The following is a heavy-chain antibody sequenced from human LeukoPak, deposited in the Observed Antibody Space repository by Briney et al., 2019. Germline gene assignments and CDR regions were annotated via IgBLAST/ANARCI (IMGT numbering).Heavy chain of an antibody. Sequence: GGSLRLSCAASGFTASSNHMSWVRQAPGKGLEWVSVIYSGGSTDYADSLKGRFTVSRDNSKNTLYLQMNSLRDEDTAVYYCARGYSAYPYYFDYWGQGTLVTVSS. D-gene: IGHD5-12*01. V-gene: IGHV3-53*01. J-gene: IGHJ4*02. CDR3: ARGYSAYPYYFDY. CDR2: IYSGGST. CDR1: GFTASSNH.